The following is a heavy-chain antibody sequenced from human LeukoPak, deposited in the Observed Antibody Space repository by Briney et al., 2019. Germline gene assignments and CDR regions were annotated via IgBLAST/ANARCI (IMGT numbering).Heavy chain of an antibody. CDR3: ARIGQWHQGGY. D-gene: IGHD6-19*01. CDR2: INPNSGGT. CDR1: GYTFTGYY. Sequence: ASVKVSCKSSGYTFTGYYMHWVRQAPGQGLEWMGWINPNSGGTNYAQKFQGRVTMTRDTSISTAYMELRSLRSDDTAVYYCARIGQWHQGGYWGQGTLVTVSS. J-gene: IGHJ4*02. V-gene: IGHV1-2*02.